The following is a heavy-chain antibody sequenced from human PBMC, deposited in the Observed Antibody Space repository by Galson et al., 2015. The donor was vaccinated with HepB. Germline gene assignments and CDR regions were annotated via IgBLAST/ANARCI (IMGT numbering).Heavy chain of an antibody. D-gene: IGHD6-19*01. CDR1: GDSVSSNSAA. CDR3: ARGAHSSGWGGENWFDP. CDR2: TYYRSKWYN. Sequence: CAISGDSVSSNSAAWNWIRQSPSRGLEWLGRTYYRSKWYNDYAVSVKSRITINPDTSKNQFSLQVNSVTPEDTAVYYCARGAHSSGWGGENWFDPWGQGTLVTVSS. V-gene: IGHV6-1*01. J-gene: IGHJ5*02.